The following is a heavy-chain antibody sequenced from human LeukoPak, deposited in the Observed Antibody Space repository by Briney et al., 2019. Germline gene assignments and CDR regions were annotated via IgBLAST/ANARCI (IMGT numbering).Heavy chain of an antibody. CDR3: AREGGYASPFDY. CDR1: GGSIRSYY. Sequence: SETLSLTCTVSGGSIRSYYWSWIRQPPGKGPEWVGYISYSGSTNYNPSLESRVTISVDTSKNQFSLKLTSVTAADTVVYYCAREGGYASPFDYWGQGTLVTVSS. D-gene: IGHD5-12*01. J-gene: IGHJ4*02. CDR2: ISYSGST. V-gene: IGHV4-59*08.